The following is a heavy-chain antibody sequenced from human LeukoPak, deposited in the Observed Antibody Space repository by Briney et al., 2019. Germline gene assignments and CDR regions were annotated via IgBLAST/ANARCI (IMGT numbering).Heavy chain of an antibody. J-gene: IGHJ4*02. D-gene: IGHD4-17*01. V-gene: IGHV4-59*12. Sequence: SETLSLTCTVSGDSISSYYWGWIRQPPGKGLEWIGYIYYSGNTNYNPSLRSRVTISVDTSKNQVSLKLSSVTAADTAVYYCARDRGYGDAGGNFDYWGQGTLVTVSS. CDR1: GDSISSYY. CDR3: ARDRGYGDAGGNFDY. CDR2: IYYSGNT.